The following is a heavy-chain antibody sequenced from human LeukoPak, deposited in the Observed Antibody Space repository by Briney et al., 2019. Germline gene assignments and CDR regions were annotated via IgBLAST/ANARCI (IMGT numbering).Heavy chain of an antibody. Sequence: PGESLRLSCAASGFTFSKYGMNWVRQAPGKGLEWVSGIGVGGTTYYADSVKGRFTISRDTSKNTLYLQMNSLRAEDTAVYYCAKAQGYYDCWGQGTLVTVSS. CDR3: AKAQGYYDC. J-gene: IGHJ4*02. D-gene: IGHD3-22*01. V-gene: IGHV3-23*01. CDR2: IGVGGTT. CDR1: GFTFSKYG.